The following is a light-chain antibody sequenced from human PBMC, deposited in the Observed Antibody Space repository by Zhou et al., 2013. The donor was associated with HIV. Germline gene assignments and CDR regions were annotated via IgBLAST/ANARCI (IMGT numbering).Light chain of an antibody. J-gene: IGKJ1*01. CDR3: QQYGASPWT. CDR1: QTLDTN. V-gene: IGKV3-15*01. CDR2: GAS. Sequence: IVMTQSPATLSLAPGETATLSCRASQTLDTNLAWYQQRPGQAPRLLIFGASTRATGIPARFSGSGSGTDFTLTISTLDPDDFAVYYCQQYGASPWTFGQGTKVE.